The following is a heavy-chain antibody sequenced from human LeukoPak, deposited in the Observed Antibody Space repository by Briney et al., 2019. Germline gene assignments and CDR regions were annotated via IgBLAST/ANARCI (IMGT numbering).Heavy chain of an antibody. V-gene: IGHV3-7*01. D-gene: IGHD2-15*01. J-gene: IGHJ4*02. CDR3: ARDDFVGAADY. Sequence: GGSLRLSCAASEFTFSGYWMNWVRQAPGKGPEWVANINQDGSAKHYVDSVKGRFTISRDNAKNSLFLQMNSLRVEATAVFYCARDDFVGAADYWGQGTLVTVSS. CDR1: EFTFSGYW. CDR2: INQDGSAK.